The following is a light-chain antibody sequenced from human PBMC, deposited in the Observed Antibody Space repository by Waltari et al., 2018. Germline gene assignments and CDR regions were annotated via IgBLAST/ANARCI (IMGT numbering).Light chain of an antibody. J-gene: IGKJ4*01. Sequence: DIVMTQSPLSLPVPPGEPASISCRSSQSLLHSNGYNYLDWYLQKPGQSPQLLIYLGSNRASGVPDRFNGSGSGTDFTLKISRVEAEDVGVYYCMQALQTPLTFGGGTKVEIK. CDR3: MQALQTPLT. CDR1: QSLLHSNGYNY. V-gene: IGKV2-28*01. CDR2: LGS.